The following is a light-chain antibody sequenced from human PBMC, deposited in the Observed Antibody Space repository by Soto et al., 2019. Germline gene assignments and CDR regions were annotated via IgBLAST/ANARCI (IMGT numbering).Light chain of an antibody. J-gene: IGKJ2*01. Sequence: EIVLTQSPGTLSLSPGERATLSCRASQSVSSSYLGWYQQKPGQAPRLLIYGASSRATGIPDRFSGSGSGTDLTITISRLEPEDFAVYYCQQYGGSSLYTFGQGTKLEIK. V-gene: IGKV3-20*01. CDR3: QQYGGSSLYT. CDR1: QSVSSSY. CDR2: GAS.